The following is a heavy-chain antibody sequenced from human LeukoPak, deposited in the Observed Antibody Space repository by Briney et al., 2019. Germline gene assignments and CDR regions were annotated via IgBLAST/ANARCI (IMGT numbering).Heavy chain of an antibody. V-gene: IGHV3-30*02. CDR2: IRYDGSLT. CDR3: AKDAVVLQDEYYFDS. CDR1: GFTFMNFG. D-gene: IGHD2/OR15-2a*01. J-gene: IGHJ4*02. Sequence: GGSLRLSCAASGFTFMNFGFHWLRQAPGKGLEWVAFIRYDGSLTDYADSVKGRFSIARDNSKNTVSLQMNTLRPQDAAVYYCAKDAVVLQDEYYFDSWGQGTLVAVSS.